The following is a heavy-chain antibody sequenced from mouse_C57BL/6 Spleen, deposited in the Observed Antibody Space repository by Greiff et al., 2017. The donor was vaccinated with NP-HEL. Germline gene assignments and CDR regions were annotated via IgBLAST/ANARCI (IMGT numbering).Heavy chain of an antibody. V-gene: IGHV1-61*01. CDR3: ARRRPIVIAPMDY. J-gene: IGHJ4*01. CDR1: GYTFTSYW. CDR2: IYPSDSET. D-gene: IGHD2-5*01. Sequence: QVQLQQPGAELVRPGSSVKLSCKASGYTFTSYWMDWVKQRPGQGLEWIGNIYPSDSETHYNQKFKDKATLTVDKSSSTAYMQLSSLTSEDSAVYYCARRRPIVIAPMDYWGQGTSVTVSS.